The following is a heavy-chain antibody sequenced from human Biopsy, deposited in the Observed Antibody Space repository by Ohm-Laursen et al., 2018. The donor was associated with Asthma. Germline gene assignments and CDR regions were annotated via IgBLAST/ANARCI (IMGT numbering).Heavy chain of an antibody. J-gene: IGHJ6*02. V-gene: IGHV4-34*01. Sequence: SETLSLTCAVYGGSFSGYYWSWIRQPPGKGLEWMGEINHSGSTNYNPSLKSRVTISVDTSKNQFSLKLSSVTAADTAVYYCARITNDRIAAAGRYYYYGMDVWGQGTTVTVSS. CDR2: INHSGST. CDR1: GGSFSGYY. D-gene: IGHD6-13*01. CDR3: ARITNDRIAAAGRYYYYGMDV.